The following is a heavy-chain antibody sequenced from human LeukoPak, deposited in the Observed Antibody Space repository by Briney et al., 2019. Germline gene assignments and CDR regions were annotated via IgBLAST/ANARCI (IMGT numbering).Heavy chain of an antibody. CDR3: AKDTTPYYYDSSGYFDY. Sequence: GGSLRLSCAAPGFTFSSYAMSWVRQAPGKGLEWVSAISGSGGSTYYADSVKGRFTISRDNSKNTLYLQMNSLRAEDTAVYYCAKDTTPYYYDSSGYFDYWGQGTLVTVSS. CDR2: ISGSGGST. CDR1: GFTFSSYA. J-gene: IGHJ4*02. V-gene: IGHV3-23*01. D-gene: IGHD3-22*01.